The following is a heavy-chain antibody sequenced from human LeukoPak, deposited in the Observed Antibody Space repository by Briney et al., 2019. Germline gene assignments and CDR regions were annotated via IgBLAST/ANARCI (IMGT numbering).Heavy chain of an antibody. D-gene: IGHD3-22*01. CDR3: ARGLYDSGGYYALDLYYYYYMDV. CDR2: ISSTSSYI. J-gene: IGHJ6*03. CDR1: GFTFSSYS. V-gene: IGHV3-21*01. Sequence: GGSLRLSCAASGFTFSSYSLNWVRQAPGKGLEWVSSISSTSSYIYYADSVQGRSTISRDNAKNSLYLQMNSLRAEDTAVYFCARGLYDSGGYYALDLYYYYYMDVWGKGTTVTVSS.